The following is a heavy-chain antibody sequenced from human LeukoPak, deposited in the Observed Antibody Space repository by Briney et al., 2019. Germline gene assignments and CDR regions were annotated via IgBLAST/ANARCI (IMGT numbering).Heavy chain of an antibody. D-gene: IGHD4-17*01. J-gene: IGHJ4*02. V-gene: IGHV3-7*01. CDR1: GFTLRSYW. CDR3: ARDYGDEN. Sequence: GGSPRLSCAASGFTLRSYWMSWVRQAPGKGLEWVANINQDGSERYYVDSVKGRFTISRDNAKNSLYLHMSSLRADDTAVYYCARDYGDENWGQGTLVTVSS. CDR2: INQDGSER.